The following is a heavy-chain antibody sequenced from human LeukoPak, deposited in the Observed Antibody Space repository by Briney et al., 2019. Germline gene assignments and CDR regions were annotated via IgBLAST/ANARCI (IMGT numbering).Heavy chain of an antibody. J-gene: IGHJ4*02. D-gene: IGHD4-17*01. V-gene: IGHV4-59*01. CDR3: ARSADYGDWHFDY. CDR2: IYYSGST. CDR1: GGSISSFY. Sequence: SETLSLTCTVSGGSISSFYWSWIRQPPGKGLEWIGYIYYSGSTNYNPSLKSRATISVDTSKNQFSLKLSSVTAADTAVYYCARSADYGDWHFDYWGQGTLVTVSS.